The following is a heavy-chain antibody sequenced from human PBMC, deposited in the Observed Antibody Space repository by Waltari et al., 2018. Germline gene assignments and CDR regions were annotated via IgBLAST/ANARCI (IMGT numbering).Heavy chain of an antibody. CDR3: ARIAYCGGDCYGSYWYFDL. CDR1: GYTFTSYE. Sequence: QVQLVQAGAEVKKPGASVKVSCKASGYTFTSYENNWVRPAHGQGLEWMGWMNPNSGNTGYAQKFQGRVTITRNTSISTAYMELSSLRSEDTAVYYCARIAYCGGDCYGSYWYFDLWGRGTLVTVSS. D-gene: IGHD2-21*01. J-gene: IGHJ2*01. V-gene: IGHV1-8*03. CDR2: MNPNSGNT.